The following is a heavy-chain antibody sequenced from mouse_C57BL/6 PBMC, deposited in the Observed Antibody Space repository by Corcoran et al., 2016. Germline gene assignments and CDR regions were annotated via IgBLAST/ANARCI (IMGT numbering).Heavy chain of an antibody. V-gene: IGHV1-26*01. CDR3: ARGGYGSSYWYFDV. D-gene: IGHD1-1*01. CDR1: GYTFTDYY. CDR2: INPNNGGT. J-gene: IGHJ1*03. Sequence: EVQLQQSGPELVKPGASVKISCKASGYTFTDYYMNWVKQSHGKSLEWIGDINPNNGGTSYNQKFKGKATLTVDKSSSTAYMELRSLTSEDSAVYYCARGGYGSSYWYFDVCGTGTTVTVYS.